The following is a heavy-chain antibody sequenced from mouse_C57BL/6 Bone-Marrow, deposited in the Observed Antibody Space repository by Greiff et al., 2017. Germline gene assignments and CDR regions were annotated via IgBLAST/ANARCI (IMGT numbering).Heavy chain of an antibody. CDR2: ISDGGSYT. CDR1: GFTFSSYA. J-gene: IGHJ3*01. V-gene: IGHV5-4*01. D-gene: IGHD2-4*01. Sequence: EVKLVESGGGLVKPGGSLKLSCAASGFTFSSYAMSWVRQTPEKRLEWVATISDGGSYTYYPDNVKGRFTISRDNAKNNLYLQMSHLKSEDTAMYYCARDKDDSAWFAYWGQGTLVTVSA. CDR3: ARDKDDSAWFAY.